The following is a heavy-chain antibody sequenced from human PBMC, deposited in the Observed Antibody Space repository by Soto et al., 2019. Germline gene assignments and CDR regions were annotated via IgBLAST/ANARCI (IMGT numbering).Heavy chain of an antibody. V-gene: IGHV1-46*01. CDR3: ARDQGAVAVPDAFDI. Sequence: QVQLVQSGAEVKKPGASVKVSCKASGYTFTSYYMHWVRQAPGQGLEWMGIINPSGGSTSYAQKFQGRVTMTRDTSTSTGYMELSSLRSEDTAVYYCARDQGAVAVPDAFDIWGQGTMVTVSS. CDR2: INPSGGST. D-gene: IGHD6-19*01. CDR1: GYTFTSYY. J-gene: IGHJ3*02.